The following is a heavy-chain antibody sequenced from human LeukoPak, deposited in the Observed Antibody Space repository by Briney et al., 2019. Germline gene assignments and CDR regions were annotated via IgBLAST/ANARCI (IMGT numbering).Heavy chain of an antibody. Sequence: SETLSLTCTVSGGSISSHYWSWIRQPPGKGLEWIGYIYNSGRTNYNPSLKSRVTISADTSKNQFSLKLSSVTAADTGVYYCARGAMATTPLFDYWGQGTLVTVPS. V-gene: IGHV4-59*08. CDR2: IYNSGRT. CDR3: ARGAMATTPLFDY. J-gene: IGHJ4*02. D-gene: IGHD5-24*01. CDR1: GGSISSHY.